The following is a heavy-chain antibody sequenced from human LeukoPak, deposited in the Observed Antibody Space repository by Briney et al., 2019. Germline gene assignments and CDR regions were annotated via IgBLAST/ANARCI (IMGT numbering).Heavy chain of an antibody. J-gene: IGHJ4*02. CDR2: INPNSGGT. D-gene: IGHD3-10*01. CDR1: GYTFTGYY. CDR3: ARDLPQYYYGSGSYWD. V-gene: IGHV1-2*02. Sequence: ASVKVSCKASGYTFTGYYMHWVRQAPGQGLEWMGWINPNSGGTNYAQKFQGRVTMTRDTSISTAYMELSRLRSDDTAEYYCARDLPQYYYGSGSYWDWGQGTLVTVSS.